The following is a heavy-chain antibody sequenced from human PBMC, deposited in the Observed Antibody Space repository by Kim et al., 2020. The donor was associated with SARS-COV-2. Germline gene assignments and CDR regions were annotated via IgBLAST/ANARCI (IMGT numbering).Heavy chain of an antibody. CDR3: ARLEAVANYYYMDV. D-gene: IGHD6-19*01. Sequence: SQTLSLTCTVSGGSISSYYWSWIRQPPGKGLEWIGYIYYSGSTNYNPSLKSRVTISVDTSKNQFSLKLSSVTAADTAVYYCARLEAVANYYYMDVWGKGTTITVSS. CDR2: IYYSGST. V-gene: IGHV4-59*08. CDR1: GGSISSYY. J-gene: IGHJ6*03.